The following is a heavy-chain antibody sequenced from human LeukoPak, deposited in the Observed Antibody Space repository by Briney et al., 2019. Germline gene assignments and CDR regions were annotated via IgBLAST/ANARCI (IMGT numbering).Heavy chain of an antibody. Sequence: QTGGSLRLSCAASGFTFSNYGMSWVRQAPGKGLEWVSAISGSGGSTYYADSVKGRFTISRDNSKNTLYLQMNSLRAEDTAVYYCAKPDDYYDSSGYFFAWGQGTLVTVSS. J-gene: IGHJ4*02. CDR3: AKPDDYYDSSGYFFA. CDR2: ISGSGGST. D-gene: IGHD3-22*01. V-gene: IGHV3-23*01. CDR1: GFTFSNYG.